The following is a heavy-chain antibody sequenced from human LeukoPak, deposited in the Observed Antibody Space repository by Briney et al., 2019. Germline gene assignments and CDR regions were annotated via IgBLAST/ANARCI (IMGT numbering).Heavy chain of an antibody. CDR3: AREWDTAMVTKWFDP. J-gene: IGHJ5*02. D-gene: IGHD5-18*01. CDR1: GYTFTSYA. CDR2: IIPIFGTA. Sequence: GASVKVSCKASGYTFTSYAISWVRQAPGQGLEWMGRIIPIFGTANYAQKFQGRVTITTDESTSTAYMELSSLRSEDTAVYYCAREWDTAMVTKWFDPWGQGTLVTVSS. V-gene: IGHV1-69*05.